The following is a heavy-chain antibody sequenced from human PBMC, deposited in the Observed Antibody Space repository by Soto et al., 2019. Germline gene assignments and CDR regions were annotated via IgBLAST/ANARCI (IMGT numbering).Heavy chain of an antibody. J-gene: IGHJ5*02. CDR2: IYWDDDK. CDR3: AHSTRWLRGTYGGNGRWFDP. V-gene: IGHV2-5*02. Sequence: QITLKESGPTLVKPTQTLTLTCTFSGFSLSTSGVGVGWIRQPPGKALEWLALIYWDDDKRYSPSLKSRLTITKDTSXIQXVXKMTNMDPVDTATYYCAHSTRWLRGTYGGNGRWFDPWGQGTLVTVSS. D-gene: IGHD5-12*01. CDR1: GFSLSTSGVG.